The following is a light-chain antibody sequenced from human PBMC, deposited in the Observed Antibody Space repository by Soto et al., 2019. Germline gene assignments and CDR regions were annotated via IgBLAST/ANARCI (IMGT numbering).Light chain of an antibody. CDR2: DAS. CDR3: QQYNRYSLT. J-gene: IGKJ4*01. Sequence: DIQMTQSPSTLSASVGDRVTITCRASQSMSSWLAWYQQKPGKAPKLLIYDASSLENGVPSRFSGSGSDTEFNLTINNLQPDDFATYHCQQYNRYSLTFGGGNKVEIK. V-gene: IGKV1-5*01. CDR1: QSMSSW.